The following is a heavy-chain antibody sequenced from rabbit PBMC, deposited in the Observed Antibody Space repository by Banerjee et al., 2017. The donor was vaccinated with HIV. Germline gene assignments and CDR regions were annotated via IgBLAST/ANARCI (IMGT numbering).Heavy chain of an antibody. D-gene: IGHD1-1*01. V-gene: IGHV1S40*01. Sequence: QSLEESGGDLVKPGASLTLTCTASGFSFSSNYYMCWVRQAPGKGLEWIACIDAGSSGITYYASWAKGRFTISKTSSTTVSLQMSSLTVADTATYFCARDSGSRGWSLWGPGTLVTVS. CDR1: GFSFSSNYY. CDR3: ARDSGSRGWSL. CDR2: IDAGSSGIT. J-gene: IGHJ4*01.